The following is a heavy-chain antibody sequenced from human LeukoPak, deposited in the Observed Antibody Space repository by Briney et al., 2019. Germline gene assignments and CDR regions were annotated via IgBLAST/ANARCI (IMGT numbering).Heavy chain of an antibody. CDR3: TRGGPGNRLSN. V-gene: IGHV4-34*01. Sequence: SETLSLTCAVYGGSFSGYYWSWIRQPPGKGLEWIGEINNSGNINYNPPLKSRVTTSVDTSKNQLSLKVYSVTAADTAVYYCTRGGPGNRLSNWGQGTLVTVSS. CDR2: INNSGNI. D-gene: IGHD1-14*01. CDR1: GGSFSGYY. J-gene: IGHJ4*02.